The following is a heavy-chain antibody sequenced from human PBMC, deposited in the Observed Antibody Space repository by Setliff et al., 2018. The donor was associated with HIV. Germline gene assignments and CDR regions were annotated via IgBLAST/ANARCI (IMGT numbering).Heavy chain of an antibody. Sequence: SETLSLTCTVSGGSISSYCWSWIRQPAGKGLEWIGHIYTSGSSNYDPSLKSRVTISVDTSKNQFSLKLASVTAADTAVYFCARRSDWFDPWGQGTLVTVSS. CDR2: IYTSGSS. V-gene: IGHV4-4*07. J-gene: IGHJ5*02. CDR3: ARRSDWFDP. CDR1: GGSISSYC.